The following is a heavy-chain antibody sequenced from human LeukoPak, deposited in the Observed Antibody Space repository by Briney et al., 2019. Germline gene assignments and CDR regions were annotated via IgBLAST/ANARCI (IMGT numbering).Heavy chain of an antibody. J-gene: IGHJ4*02. CDR1: GYIFTGYY. Sequence: ASVKVSCKASGYIFTGYYMHWVRQAPGQGLEWMGRIHPNTGGTDYAQKFQGRVTMTRDTSISTAYMELSRLRSDDTAVYYCARSLVPYSSGWARGNDYWGQGTLVTVSS. CDR3: ARSLVPYSSGWARGNDY. D-gene: IGHD6-19*01. CDR2: IHPNTGGT. V-gene: IGHV1-2*06.